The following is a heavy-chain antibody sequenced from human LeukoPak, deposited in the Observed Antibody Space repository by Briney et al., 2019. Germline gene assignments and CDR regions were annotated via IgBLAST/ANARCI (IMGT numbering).Heavy chain of an antibody. D-gene: IGHD2-2*01. CDR1: GYTFTSYA. V-gene: IGHV1-3*01. CDR3: ARGGIVVVPAGFDP. J-gene: IGHJ5*02. CDR2: INAGNGNT. Sequence: ASVTVSCTASGYTFTSYAMHWVRQAPGQRLEWMGWINAGNGNTKYSQKFQGRVTITRDTSASTAYMELSSLRSEDTAVYYCARGGIVVVPAGFDPWGQGTLVTVSS.